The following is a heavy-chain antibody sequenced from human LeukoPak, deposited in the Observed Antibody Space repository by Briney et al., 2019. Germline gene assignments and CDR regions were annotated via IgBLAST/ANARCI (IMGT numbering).Heavy chain of an antibody. D-gene: IGHD5-24*01. CDR2: MSSSSSDR. V-gene: IGHV3-11*06. CDR3: ARGSRTIELGDDY. J-gene: IGHJ4*02. CDR1: GFTFSDSY. Sequence: GGSLRLSCAASGFTFSDSYMSWIRHAPGKGLEWVSYMSSSSSDRNYADSVKGRFTISRDNAKNSLYLQMKSLRAEDTAVYYCARGSRTIELGDDYWGQGTLVTV.